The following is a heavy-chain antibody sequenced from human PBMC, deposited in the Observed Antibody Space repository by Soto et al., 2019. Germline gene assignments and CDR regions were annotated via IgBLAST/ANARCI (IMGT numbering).Heavy chain of an antibody. CDR1: LGTFSSDA. V-gene: IGHV1-69*06. CDR2: IIPIFGTA. CDR3: ARLGPEQLALLTPYYYYGMDV. D-gene: IGHD6-6*01. Sequence: VNVSCMPCLGTFSSDAIIGVRQAPGRRGEGMGGIIPIFGTANDAQKFQGRVTITADKSTSTAYMELSSLRSEDTAVYYCARLGPEQLALLTPYYYYGMDVWGQGTTVTVSS. J-gene: IGHJ6*02.